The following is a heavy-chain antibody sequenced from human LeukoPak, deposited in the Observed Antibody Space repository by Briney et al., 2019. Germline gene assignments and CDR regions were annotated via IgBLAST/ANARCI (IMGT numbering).Heavy chain of an antibody. CDR1: GYCFTSYW. J-gene: IGHJ4*02. CDR2: IYPGDSDT. V-gene: IGHV5-51*01. D-gene: IGHD3-3*01. Sequence: GESLKISCKGSGYCFTSYWIGWVRQMPGKGLEWMGIIYPGDSDTRYSPSFQGQVTISADKSISTAYLQWSSLKASDTAMYYCARTYYDFWSGKYYFDYWGQGTLVTVSS. CDR3: ARTYYDFWSGKYYFDY.